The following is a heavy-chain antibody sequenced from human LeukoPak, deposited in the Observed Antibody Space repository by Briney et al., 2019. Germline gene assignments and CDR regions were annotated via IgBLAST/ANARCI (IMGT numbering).Heavy chain of an antibody. V-gene: IGHV3-20*04. CDR2: INWNGGST. Sequence: AGGSLRLSCVASGFTFDGYGMSCVRQAPEKGLEWVSSINWNGGSTAYVDSVKGRFTISRDNAKNSLYLQMNSLRAEDTALYYCVRYDFWSGAKGGDYWGQGTLVTVSS. J-gene: IGHJ4*02. CDR3: VRYDFWSGAKGGDY. CDR1: GFTFDGYG. D-gene: IGHD3-3*01.